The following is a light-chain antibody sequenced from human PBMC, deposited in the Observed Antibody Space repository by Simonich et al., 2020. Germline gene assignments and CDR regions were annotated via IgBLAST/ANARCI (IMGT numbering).Light chain of an antibody. CDR3: QAWDSSTAV. CDR2: QDS. CDR1: KLGDKY. Sequence: SYELTQPPSVSVSQGQTASITCYGDKLGDKYSCWYQQKPGPSPVLVNYQDSTRPSGIPERFSGSNSGNTAPLTISGTQAMDEADYYCQAWDSSTAVFGGGTKLTVL. V-gene: IGLV3-1*01. J-gene: IGLJ3*02.